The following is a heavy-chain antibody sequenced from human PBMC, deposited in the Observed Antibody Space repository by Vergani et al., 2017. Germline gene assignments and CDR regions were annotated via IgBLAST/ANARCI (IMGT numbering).Heavy chain of an antibody. J-gene: IGHJ4*02. V-gene: IGHV1-69*13. CDR3: ANSQFTSSWPFDF. Sequence: QVQLVQSGAELKKPGASVSVSCKASGVSFRSLAISWVRLAPGQGLEWMGRIVPIFEKINYAPKFQGRVTITADESTNIAYMELTSLTSDDTAIYYCANSQFTSSWPFDFWGQGTLVTVSS. CDR2: IVPIFEKI. CDR1: GVSFRSLA. D-gene: IGHD2-2*01.